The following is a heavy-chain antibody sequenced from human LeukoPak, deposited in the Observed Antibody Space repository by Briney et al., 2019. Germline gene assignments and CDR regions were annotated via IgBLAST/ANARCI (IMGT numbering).Heavy chain of an antibody. D-gene: IGHD6-19*01. CDR2: ISSSSSYI. Sequence: GGSLRLSCAASGFTFSSYSMNWVRQAPGKGLEWVSSISSSSSYIYYADSVKGRFTISRDNAKNSLYLQMNSLRAEDTAVYYCARESLDSSGWTPGFDYWGQGTLVTVSS. CDR3: ARESLDSSGWTPGFDY. CDR1: GFTFSSYS. V-gene: IGHV3-21*01. J-gene: IGHJ4*02.